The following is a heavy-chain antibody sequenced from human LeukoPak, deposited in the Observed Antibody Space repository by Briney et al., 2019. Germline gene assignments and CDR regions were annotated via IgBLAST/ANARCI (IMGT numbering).Heavy chain of an antibody. CDR2: MNPNSGYT. J-gene: IGHJ5*02. V-gene: IGHV1-8*01. D-gene: IGHD6-25*01. CDR1: GYTFTSYD. CDR3: ARVPSGGDKFDP. Sequence: ASVKVSCKASGYTFTSYDINWVRQAPGQGLEWMGWMNPNSGYTGYAQKFQGRVTMTRNTSIRTAYMELNNLRSEDTAVYYCARVPSGGDKFDPWGQGILVTVSS.